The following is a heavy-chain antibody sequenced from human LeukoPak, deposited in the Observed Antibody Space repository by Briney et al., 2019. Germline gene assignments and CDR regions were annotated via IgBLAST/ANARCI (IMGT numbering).Heavy chain of an antibody. V-gene: IGHV4-34*01. CDR1: GGSFSGYY. J-gene: IGHJ3*02. CDR2: INHSGST. CDR3: ARTGRVRVTTPQGAFDI. Sequence: SETLSLTCAVYGGSFSGYYWSWIRQPPGKGLEWIGEINHSGSTNCNPSLKSRVTISVDTSKNQFSLKLSSVTAADTAVYYCARTGRVRVTTPQGAFDIWGQGTMVTVSS. D-gene: IGHD4-17*01.